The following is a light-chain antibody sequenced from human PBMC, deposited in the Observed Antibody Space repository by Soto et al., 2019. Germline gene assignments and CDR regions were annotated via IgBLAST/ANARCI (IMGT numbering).Light chain of an antibody. V-gene: IGKV3-11*01. CDR2: DAS. CDR3: QQRSNLIT. CDR1: QSVSSN. J-gene: IGKJ5*01. Sequence: EIVMTQSPATLSVSLGERATRSCRASQSVSSNLAWYQLKPGQAPRLLIYDASNRATGIPARFSGSGSGTDFTLTISSLEPEDFAVYYCQQRSNLITFGQGTRLEIK.